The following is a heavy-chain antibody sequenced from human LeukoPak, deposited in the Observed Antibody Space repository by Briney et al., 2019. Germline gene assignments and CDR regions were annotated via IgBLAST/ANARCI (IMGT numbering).Heavy chain of an antibody. D-gene: IGHD3-22*01. Sequence: GGSLRLSCAASGFTLRNYWMNWVRQAPGKGLEWVANIHRDGSVTYYEDSVKGRFTISRDNAKNSLYLEMNSLRAEDTAVYFCVRDDEYDSGGFYYDRLDFWGQGTLVTVSS. CDR2: IHRDGSVT. V-gene: IGHV3-7*01. CDR1: GFTLRNYW. CDR3: VRDDEYDSGGFYYDRLDF. J-gene: IGHJ4*02.